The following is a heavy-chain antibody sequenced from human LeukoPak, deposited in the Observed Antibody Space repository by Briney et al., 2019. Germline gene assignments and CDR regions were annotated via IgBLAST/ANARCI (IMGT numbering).Heavy chain of an antibody. CDR2: INSDGSST. V-gene: IGHV3-74*01. CDR1: GFTFSSYG. CDR3: AREPFGYYDSSGLS. D-gene: IGHD3-22*01. J-gene: IGHJ4*02. Sequence: GGSLRLSCAASGFTFSSYGMSWVRQAPGKGLVWVSRINSDGSSTSYADSVKGRFTISRDNAKNTLYLQMNSLRAEDTAVYYCAREPFGYYDSSGLSWGQGTLVTVSS.